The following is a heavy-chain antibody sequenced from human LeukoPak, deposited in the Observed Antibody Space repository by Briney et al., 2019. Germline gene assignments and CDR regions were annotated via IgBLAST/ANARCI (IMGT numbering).Heavy chain of an antibody. Sequence: ASVKVSCKASGYTFTSYDINWVRQATGQGLEWMGWMNPNSGNTGYAQKFQGRVTITADESTSTAYMELSSLRSEDTAVYYCARVRYFDWLRWFDPWGQGTLVTVSS. CDR3: ARVRYFDWLRWFDP. J-gene: IGHJ5*02. CDR1: GYTFTSYD. V-gene: IGHV1-8*03. D-gene: IGHD3-9*01. CDR2: MNPNSGNT.